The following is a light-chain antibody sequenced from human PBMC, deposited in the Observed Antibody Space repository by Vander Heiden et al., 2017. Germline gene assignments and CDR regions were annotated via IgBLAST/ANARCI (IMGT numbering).Light chain of an antibody. Sequence: QSALTQPASESGSPGQSITLPCTGTSSDVGGYHYVSWYQQHPGKAPKLIIYDVNNEPSGVSSRCSGSKSGNTASLTISGLQAEDDADYYCCSYRSSSTSYVFGTGTKVTVL. CDR1: SSDVGGYHY. J-gene: IGLJ1*01. V-gene: IGLV2-14*01. CDR2: DVN. CDR3: CSYRSSSTSYV.